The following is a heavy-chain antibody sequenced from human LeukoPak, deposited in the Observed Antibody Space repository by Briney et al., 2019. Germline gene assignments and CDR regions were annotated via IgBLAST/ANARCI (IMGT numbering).Heavy chain of an antibody. D-gene: IGHD3-9*01. CDR3: ARAPLRYLRVGHYDY. CDR2: IDYDSSHI. Sequence: PGGSLRLSCAASTFTVSNSAMNWVRQVPGKGLEWVSSIDYDSSHIYYAASVRGRFTISRDNARNSVYLQMNRLRVEDTAVYYCARAPLRYLRVGHYDYWGQGTLVAVSS. J-gene: IGHJ4*02. CDR1: TFTVSNSA. V-gene: IGHV3-21*01.